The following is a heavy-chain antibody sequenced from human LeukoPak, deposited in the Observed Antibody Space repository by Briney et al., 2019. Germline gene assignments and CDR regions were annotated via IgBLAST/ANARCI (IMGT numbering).Heavy chain of an antibody. D-gene: IGHD1-26*01. CDR1: GYTFTGYY. CDR2: INPNSGGT. J-gene: IGHJ4*02. Sequence: GASVKVSCKASGYTFTGYYMHWVRQAPGQGLEWMGWINPNSGGTNYAQKFQGRVTMTRDTSISTAYMELSRLRSDDTAVYYCARDLDSGSYYSLYYWGQGTLVTVSS. CDR3: ARDLDSGSYYSLYY. V-gene: IGHV1-2*02.